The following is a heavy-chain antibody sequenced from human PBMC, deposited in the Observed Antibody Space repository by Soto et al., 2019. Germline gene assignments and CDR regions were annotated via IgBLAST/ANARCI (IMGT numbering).Heavy chain of an antibody. D-gene: IGHD1-1*01. Sequence: PGGSLRLSCATSGFIFSNYDMHWVRQTTGKGLEWVSAIGTTGDPYYPGSVKGRFTISRDNAKNSLYLQMNNLKAGDTAVYFCGRSHPGWQSEVDYWGRGNMVTVSS. CDR3: GRSHPGWQSEVDY. J-gene: IGHJ4*02. CDR2: IGTTGDP. V-gene: IGHV3-13*05. CDR1: GFIFSNYD.